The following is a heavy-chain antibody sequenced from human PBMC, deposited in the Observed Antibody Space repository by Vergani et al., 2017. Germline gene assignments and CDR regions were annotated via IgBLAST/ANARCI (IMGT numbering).Heavy chain of an antibody. V-gene: IGHV1-69*13. CDR3: ARRTVKEEGVLGGMDV. D-gene: IGHD4-17*01. CDR1: GGTFSSYA. J-gene: IGHJ6*02. Sequence: QVQLVQSGDEVKKPGSSVKVSCKASGGTFSSYAISWVRQAPGQGLEWMGRVIPIFGTANYAQKFQGRVTITADESTSTAYMELSSLRSEDTAVYYCARRTVKEEGVLGGMDVWGQGTTVTVSS. CDR2: VIPIFGTA.